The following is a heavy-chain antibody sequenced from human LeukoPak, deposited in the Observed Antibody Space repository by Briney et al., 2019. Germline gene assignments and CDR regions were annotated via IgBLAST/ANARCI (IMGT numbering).Heavy chain of an antibody. CDR2: INSDGSST. Sequence: GGSLRLSCAASGFTFSSYAMHWVRQAPGKGLVWVSRINSDGSSTSYADSVKGRFTISRDNAKNTLYLQMNSLNAEDTAVYYCASPDYVSSWLDPWGQGTLVTVSS. CDR1: GFTFSSYA. CDR3: ASPDYVSSWLDP. V-gene: IGHV3-74*01. D-gene: IGHD3-10*02. J-gene: IGHJ5*02.